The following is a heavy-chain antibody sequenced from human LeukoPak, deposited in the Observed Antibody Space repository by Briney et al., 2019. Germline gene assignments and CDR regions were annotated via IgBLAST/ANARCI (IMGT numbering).Heavy chain of an antibody. V-gene: IGHV1-2*02. CDR2: IKTNSGST. CDR3: ARDLGLVPGKFQH. CDR1: GCTFTDYY. Sequence: ASVPVPCKASGCTFTDYYMHWVRQAPAPGLEWMGWIKTNSGSTNDAQKIHRGVTMTRDTSIRTANMEPSRLRSDDTAEYCRARDLGLVPGKFQHWGQGTLVTVSS. D-gene: IGHD3/OR15-3a*01. J-gene: IGHJ1*01.